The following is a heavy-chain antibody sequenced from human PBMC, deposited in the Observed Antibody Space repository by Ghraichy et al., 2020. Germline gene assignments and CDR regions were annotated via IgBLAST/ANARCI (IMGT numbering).Heavy chain of an antibody. Sequence: SETLSLICTVSGGSISSYYWSWIRQPPGKGLEWIGYVYYTGSTSYNPSLQSRVTISVDTSKNQFSLRLTSMSNADTAVYFCVRAGGYKSPLRYWGQGTLVTVSS. J-gene: IGHJ4*02. CDR1: GGSISSYY. CDR3: VRAGGYKSPLRY. D-gene: IGHD5-24*01. CDR2: VYYTGST. V-gene: IGHV4-59*01.